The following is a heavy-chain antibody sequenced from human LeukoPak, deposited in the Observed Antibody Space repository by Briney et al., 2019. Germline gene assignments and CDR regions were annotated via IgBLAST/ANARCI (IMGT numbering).Heavy chain of an antibody. CDR2: ISYDGSSK. Sequence: GRSLRLSCAASGFTFSSYAMHRVRQAPGKGLEWVACISYDGSSKYYADSVKGRFTISRDNSKNTLSLQMNSLRTEDTAVYYCARVNTATGPFDDWGQGTLVTVSP. CDR3: ARVNTATGPFDD. V-gene: IGHV3-30*04. J-gene: IGHJ4*02. D-gene: IGHD5-18*01. CDR1: GFTFSSYA.